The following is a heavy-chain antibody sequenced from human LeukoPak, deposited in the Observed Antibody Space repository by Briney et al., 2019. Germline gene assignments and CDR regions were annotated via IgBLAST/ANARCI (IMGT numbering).Heavy chain of an antibody. D-gene: IGHD3-22*01. V-gene: IGHV1-8*03. CDR2: MNPNSGIT. CDR1: GYTFTSYD. Sequence: ASVKVSCKASGYTFTSYDINWVRQATGQGLEWMGWMNPNSGITGYAQKFQGRVTISRNTSISTAYMELSSLRSEDTAVYYCAREDYYDSGSNDYWGQGTLVIVSS. CDR3: AREDYYDSGSNDY. J-gene: IGHJ4*02.